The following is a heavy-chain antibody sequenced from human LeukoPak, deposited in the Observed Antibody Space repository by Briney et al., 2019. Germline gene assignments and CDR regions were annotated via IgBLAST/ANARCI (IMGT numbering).Heavy chain of an antibody. CDR1: GYNFNDHH. Sequence: ASVKVSCKTSGYNFNDHHVHWVRQAPGQGLEWMGRIYPKSGDTDYPQKFQIRATMTRDTSITTAYMEPTSLRSDDTAVYYCVSHYGPGPVWGQGTLVTVS. CDR3: VSHYGPGPV. CDR2: IYPKSGDT. J-gene: IGHJ4*02. V-gene: IGHV1-2*06. D-gene: IGHD3-10*01.